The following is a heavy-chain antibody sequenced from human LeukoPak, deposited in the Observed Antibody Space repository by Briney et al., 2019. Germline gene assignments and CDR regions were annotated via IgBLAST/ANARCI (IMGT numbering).Heavy chain of an antibody. CDR1: GGSISSSSYY. J-gene: IGHJ4*02. Sequence: SETLSLTCTVSGGSISSSSYYWGWIRQPPGKGLEWIGSIYYSGSTYYNPSLKSRVTISLDTSKNQFSLKLSSVTAADTAVYYCARNRPVWGTFSYFDYWGQGTLVTVSS. CDR2: IYYSGST. D-gene: IGHD3-16*01. V-gene: IGHV4-39*07. CDR3: ARNRPVWGTFSYFDY.